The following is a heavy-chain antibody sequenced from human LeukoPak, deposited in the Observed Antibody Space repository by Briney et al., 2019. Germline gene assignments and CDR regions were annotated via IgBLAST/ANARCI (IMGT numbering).Heavy chain of an antibody. J-gene: IGHJ3*02. D-gene: IGHD6-13*01. V-gene: IGHV3-7*01. CDR3: ARDLYSTHAFDI. Sequence: GGSLRLSCAASGFTFSTHWMSWVRQAPGKGLEWVANIKQDGSEKYYLDSVRGRFTISRDNAKNSLYLQMNSLRAEDTAVYYCARDLYSTHAFDIWGQGTMVTVSS. CDR1: GFTFSTHW. CDR2: IKQDGSEK.